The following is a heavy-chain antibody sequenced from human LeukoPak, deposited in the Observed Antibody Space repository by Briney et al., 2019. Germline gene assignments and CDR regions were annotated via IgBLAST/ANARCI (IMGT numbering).Heavy chain of an antibody. CDR3: AGEEWELLHY. CDR1: GGSISSYY. D-gene: IGHD1-26*01. V-gene: IGHV4-59*01. J-gene: IGHJ4*02. CDR2: IYYSGST. Sequence: PSETLSLTCTVSGGSISSYYWSWTRQPPGKGLEWIGYIYYSGSTNYNPSLKSRVTISVDTSKNQFSLKLSSVTAADTAVYYCAGEEWELLHYWGQGTLVTVSS.